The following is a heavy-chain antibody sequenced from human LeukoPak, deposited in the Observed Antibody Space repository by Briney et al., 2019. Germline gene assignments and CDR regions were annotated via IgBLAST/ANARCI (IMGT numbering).Heavy chain of an antibody. J-gene: IGHJ4*02. CDR1: GFTFSSYW. CDR3: ARDGQWFGEFYDY. V-gene: IGHV3-7*01. Sequence: GGSLRLSCAASGFTFSSYWMSWVRQAPGKGLEWVANIKQDGSQKYYVDSVKGRFTISRDNAKNSLYLQMNSLRVEDTAVYYCARDGQWFGEFYDYWGQGTLVTVSS. D-gene: IGHD3-10*01. CDR2: IKQDGSQK.